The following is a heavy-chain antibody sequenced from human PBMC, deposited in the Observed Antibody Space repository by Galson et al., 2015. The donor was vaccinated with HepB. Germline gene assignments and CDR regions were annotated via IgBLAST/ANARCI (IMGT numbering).Heavy chain of an antibody. J-gene: IGHJ6*02. CDR1: GFTFSSYG. CDR2: IRYDGSNK. V-gene: IGHV3-30*02. D-gene: IGHD6-19*01. CDR3: AELSPIQQWLVDYYYYGMDV. Sequence: SLRLSCAASGFTFSSYGMHWVRQAPGKGLEWVAFIRYDGSNKYYADSVKGRFTISRDNSKNTLYLQMNSLRAEDTAVYYCAELSPIQQWLVDYYYYGMDVWGQGTTVTVS.